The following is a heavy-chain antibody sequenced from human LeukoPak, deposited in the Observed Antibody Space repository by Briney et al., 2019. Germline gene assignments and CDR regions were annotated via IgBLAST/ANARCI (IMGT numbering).Heavy chain of an antibody. D-gene: IGHD3-10*01. CDR1: GYTFINYG. CDR3: ARVLQMVRGVITPLNWFDP. J-gene: IGHJ5*02. CDR2: ISAENGNT. V-gene: IGHV1-18*01. Sequence: GASVKVSCKASGYTFINYGISWVRQAPGQGLEWMGWISAENGNTGYVENLQGRVTMTTDTSSSTVYMELRSLRPDDTAVYYCARVLQMVRGVITPLNWFDPWGQGTLVTVSS.